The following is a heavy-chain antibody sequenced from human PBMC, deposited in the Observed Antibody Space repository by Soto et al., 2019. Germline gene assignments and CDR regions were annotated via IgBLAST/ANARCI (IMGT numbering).Heavy chain of an antibody. Sequence: QVQLVQSGAEVKKPGASVKVSCKASGYTFTSYAMHWVRQAPGQRLEWMGWINAGNGNTKYSQRFQGRVTITRDTSASTAYMELSSLRSEDTAVYYCARGYGGPIGWFDPWGQGTLVTVSS. J-gene: IGHJ5*02. D-gene: IGHD3-16*01. V-gene: IGHV1-3*01. CDR2: INAGNGNT. CDR1: GYTFTSYA. CDR3: ARGYGGPIGWFDP.